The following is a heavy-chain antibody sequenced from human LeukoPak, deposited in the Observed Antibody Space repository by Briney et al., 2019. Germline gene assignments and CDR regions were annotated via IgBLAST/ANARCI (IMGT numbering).Heavy chain of an antibody. CDR1: RFTFSSYG. V-gene: IGHV3-33*01. D-gene: IGHD3-22*01. CDR2: IWYDGSNK. J-gene: IGHJ3*02. CDR3: ARDYYDSSGYRWLVSSGAFDI. Sequence: GGSLRLSCAASRFTFSSYGMHWVRQAPGKGLEWVAVIWYDGSNKYYADSVKGRFTISRDNSKNTLYLQMNSLRAEDTAVYYCARDYYDSSGYRWLVSSGAFDIWGQGTMVTVSS.